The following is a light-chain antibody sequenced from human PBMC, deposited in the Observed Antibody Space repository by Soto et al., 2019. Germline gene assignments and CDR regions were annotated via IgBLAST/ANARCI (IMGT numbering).Light chain of an antibody. CDR2: GAS. CDR3: QQYGSSPLT. CDR1: QSVSNSY. J-gene: IGKJ5*01. V-gene: IGKV3-20*01. Sequence: EIVLTQSPGTLSLSPGERATLSCRSSQSVSNSYLAWYQQKPGQAPRLLIYGASSRATGIPDRFSGSGSGTDFTLTISRLEPEDFAVYYCQQYGSSPLTFGQGTRLEI.